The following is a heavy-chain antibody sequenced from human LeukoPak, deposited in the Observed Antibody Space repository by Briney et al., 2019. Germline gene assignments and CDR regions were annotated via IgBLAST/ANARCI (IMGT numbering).Heavy chain of an antibody. J-gene: IGHJ4*02. CDR1: GCSISSFDW. V-gene: IGHV4-4*02. D-gene: IGHD1-26*01. CDR3: ATSAAYCLDY. CDR2: IHHNGGT. Sequence: SGTLSLTCAVSGCSISSFDWWSWVRQPPGKGLEWIGEIHHNGGTNYNPSLKSRVTISEDKSKNQLSLQLTSVTAADTAIYYCATSAAYCLDYWGQGTLVTVSS.